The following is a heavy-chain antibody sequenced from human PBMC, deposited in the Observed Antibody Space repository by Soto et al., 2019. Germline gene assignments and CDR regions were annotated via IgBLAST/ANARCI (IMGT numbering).Heavy chain of an antibody. CDR2: IYYSGST. V-gene: IGHV4-30-4*01. J-gene: IGHJ5*02. D-gene: IGHD3-9*01. CDR3: AREGSGYDILTGSNWFDP. Sequence: SETLSLTCTVSGGSISSGDYYWSWIRQPPGKGLEWIGYIYYSGSTYYNPSLKSRVTISVDTSKNQFSLKLSSVTAADTAVYYCAREGSGYDILTGSNWFDPWGQGTLVTVSS. CDR1: GGSISSGDYY.